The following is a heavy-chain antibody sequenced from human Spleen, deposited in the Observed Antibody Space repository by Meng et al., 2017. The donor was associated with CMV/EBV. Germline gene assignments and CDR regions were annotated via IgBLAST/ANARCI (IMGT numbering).Heavy chain of an antibody. CDR1: GFTVSSNE. D-gene: IGHD3-3*01. CDR3: ARVVPDYDFWSGYYPLDYYYGMDV. CDR2: ISGGST. Sequence: GESLKISCAASGFTVSSNEMSWVRQAPGKGLEWVSSISGGSTYYADSRKGRFTISRDNSKNTLYLQMNSLRAEDTAVYYCARVVPDYDFWSGYYPLDYYYGMDVWGQGTTVTVSS. V-gene: IGHV3-38-3*01. J-gene: IGHJ6*02.